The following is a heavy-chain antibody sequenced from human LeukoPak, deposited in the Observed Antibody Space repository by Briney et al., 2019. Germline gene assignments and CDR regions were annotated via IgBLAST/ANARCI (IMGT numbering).Heavy chain of an antibody. CDR1: GDSIRNYY. J-gene: IGHJ4*02. Sequence: PSETLSLTCTVSGDSIRNYYWSWIRQPPGKGLEWIGYMDYSGSNTYNPSLESRVTISVDTSKNQFSLNLGSVTAADTAVYYCAREGDPYFSDSSGFPGYWGQGTLVTVSS. V-gene: IGHV4-59*12. CDR2: MDYSGSN. CDR3: AREGDPYFSDSSGFPGY. D-gene: IGHD3-22*01.